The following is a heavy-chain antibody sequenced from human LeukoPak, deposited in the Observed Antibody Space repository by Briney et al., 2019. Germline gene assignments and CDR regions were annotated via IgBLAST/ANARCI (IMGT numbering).Heavy chain of an antibody. CDR3: VIRGGFQH. Sequence: GGSLRLSCAASGFTFDDYAMHWVRQAPGKGLEWVSGISWNSGSIGYADSVKGRFTISRDNSKNTLYLQMNSLRAEDTAVYYCVIRGGFQHWGQGTLVAVS. J-gene: IGHJ1*01. CDR1: GFTFDDYA. V-gene: IGHV3-9*01. CDR2: ISWNSGSI. D-gene: IGHD2-15*01.